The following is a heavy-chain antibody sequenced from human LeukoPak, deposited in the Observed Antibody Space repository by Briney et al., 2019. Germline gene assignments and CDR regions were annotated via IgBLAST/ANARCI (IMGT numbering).Heavy chain of an antibody. V-gene: IGHV3-23*01. Sequence: GGSLRLSCAASGFTFSSYAMSWVRQAPGKGLEWVSAISGSGGSTYYADSVKGRFTISRDNSKNTLYLQMNSLRAEDTAVCYCAKDTWFGEFSSVLDYWGQGTLVTVSS. J-gene: IGHJ4*02. D-gene: IGHD3-10*01. CDR3: AKDTWFGEFSSVLDY. CDR2: ISGSGGST. CDR1: GFTFSSYA.